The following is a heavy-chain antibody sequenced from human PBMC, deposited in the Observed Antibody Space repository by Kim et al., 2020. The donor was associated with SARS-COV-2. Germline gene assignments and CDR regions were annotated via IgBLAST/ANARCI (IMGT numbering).Heavy chain of an antibody. D-gene: IGHD3-3*01. CDR3: ARSLGAGPSTIFGVVIIPDAFDI. CDR1: GGSISSSSYY. Sequence: SETLSLTCTVSGGSISSSSYYWGWIRQPPGKGLEWIGSIYYSGSTYYNPSLKSRVTISVDTSKNQFSLKLSSVIAADTTVYYCARSLGAGPSTIFGVVIIPDAFDIWGQGTMVTVSS. J-gene: IGHJ3*02. CDR2: IYYSGST. V-gene: IGHV4-39*01.